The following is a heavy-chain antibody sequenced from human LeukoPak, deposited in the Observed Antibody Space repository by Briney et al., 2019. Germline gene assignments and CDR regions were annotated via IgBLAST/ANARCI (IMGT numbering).Heavy chain of an antibody. CDR1: GGSFTSYY. V-gene: IGHV4-34*01. Sequence: PSETLSLTCAVYGGSFTSYYWSWIRQPPGKGLEWIGEISHTGHTNYNPSLKSRVTMSVETSKNQLSLILISVTAADTAVYYCARGPYSSDAGYWGQGTLVTVSS. D-gene: IGHD6-25*01. CDR3: ARGPYSSDAGY. CDR2: ISHTGHT. J-gene: IGHJ4*02.